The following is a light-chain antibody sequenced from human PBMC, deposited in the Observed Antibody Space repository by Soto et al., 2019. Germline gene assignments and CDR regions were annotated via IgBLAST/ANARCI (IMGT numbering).Light chain of an antibody. CDR3: QQYGSSPLSIT. CDR1: QSVSSSY. V-gene: IGKV3-20*01. Sequence: LKKSPGALSLSPEERATLSCRASQSVSSSYLAWYQQKPGQAPRLLIYGASSRATGIPDRFSGSGSGTDFTLTISRLEPEDFAVYYCQQYGSSPLSITFGQVTRLEIK. CDR2: GAS. J-gene: IGKJ5*01.